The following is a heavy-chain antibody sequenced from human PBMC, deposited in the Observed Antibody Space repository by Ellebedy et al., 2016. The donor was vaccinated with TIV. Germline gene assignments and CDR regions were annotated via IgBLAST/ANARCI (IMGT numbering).Heavy chain of an antibody. CDR3: AKGGRHYVWGSYNHAYYYAA. CDR1: GFTFTTHT. D-gene: IGHD3-16*01. J-gene: IGHJ6*04. CDR2: MSGRGGFT. Sequence: GESLKISCQASGFTFTTHTMDWVRHPPGKGLEWVSDMSGRGGFTYYADSVQGRFTISRDNSNNTLFLQMSDLRDDDTAVYYCAKGGRHYVWGSYNHAYYYAAWGNGTTVTVSS. V-gene: IGHV3-23*01.